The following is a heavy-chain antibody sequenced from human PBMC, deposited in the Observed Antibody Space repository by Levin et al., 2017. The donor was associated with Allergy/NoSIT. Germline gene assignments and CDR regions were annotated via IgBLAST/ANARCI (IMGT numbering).Heavy chain of an antibody. CDR1: GYKFTDYH. CDR2: INPNSGNT. CDR3: ARFGAEEYSEYYFDH. Sequence: GGSLRLSCKASGYKFTDYHVHWVRQAPGEGLEWMGWINPNSGNTRYAEKFEGRVTMSRETSITTAFLEIISDDTAVYFCARFGAEEYSEYYFDHWGQGTLVTVSS. D-gene: IGHD1-26*01. J-gene: IGHJ4*02. V-gene: IGHV1-2*02.